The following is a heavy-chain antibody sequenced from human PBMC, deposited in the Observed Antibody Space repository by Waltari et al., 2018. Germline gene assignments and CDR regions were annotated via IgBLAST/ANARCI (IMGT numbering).Heavy chain of an antibody. V-gene: IGHV1-2*02. CDR1: VYNFISYY. J-gene: IGHJ1*01. Sequence: QVQLVQSGAEVKRPGASVKVSCKASVYNFISYYLHWIRQAPGQGLEWLGYIHPRGGDTGDAQRFQGRVTMTRDTSIATAHMELSGLTSDDTAVYYCAREGFDDEFFNHWGQGTLVPVSS. CDR2: IHPRGGDT. CDR3: AREGFDDEFFNH.